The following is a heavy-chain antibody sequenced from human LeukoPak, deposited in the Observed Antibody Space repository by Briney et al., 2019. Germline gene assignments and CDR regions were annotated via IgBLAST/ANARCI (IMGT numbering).Heavy chain of an antibody. Sequence: SETLSLTCTVSGGSISSYYWSWIRQPAGKGLEWIGRIYTSGSTNYNPSLKSRVTMSVDTSKNQFSLKLSSVIAADTAVYYCARVESGGYYYDSSGYYPRFWYFDLWGRGTLVTVSS. J-gene: IGHJ2*01. CDR1: GGSISSYY. CDR3: ARVESGGYYYDSSGYYPRFWYFDL. D-gene: IGHD3-22*01. V-gene: IGHV4-4*07. CDR2: IYTSGST.